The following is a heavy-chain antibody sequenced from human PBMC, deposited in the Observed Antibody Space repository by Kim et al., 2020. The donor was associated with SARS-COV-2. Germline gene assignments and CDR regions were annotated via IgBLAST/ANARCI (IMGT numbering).Heavy chain of an antibody. CDR3: AKDDESSESHDYGGTDDAFDI. Sequence: GGSLRLSCAASGFTFSSYGMHWVRQAPGKGLEWVAVISYDGSNKYYADSVKGRFTISRDNSKNTLYLQMNSLRAEDTAVYYCAKDDESSESHDYGGTDDAFDIWGQGTMVTVSS. D-gene: IGHD4-17*01. CDR1: GFTFSSYG. J-gene: IGHJ3*02. CDR2: ISYDGSNK. V-gene: IGHV3-30*18.